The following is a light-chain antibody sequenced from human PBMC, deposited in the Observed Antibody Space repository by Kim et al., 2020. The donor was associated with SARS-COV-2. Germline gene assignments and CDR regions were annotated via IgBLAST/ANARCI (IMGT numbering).Light chain of an antibody. CDR1: SSDVGGYNY. V-gene: IGLV2-11*01. Sequence: GQSVTSSCTGTSSDVGGYNYVSWYQQRPGKAPKLMIYDVSKRPSGVPDRFSGSKSGNTASLTISGLQAEDEADYYCCSYAGSYTLVFGGGTKLTVL. CDR2: DVS. J-gene: IGLJ2*01. CDR3: CSYAGSYTLV.